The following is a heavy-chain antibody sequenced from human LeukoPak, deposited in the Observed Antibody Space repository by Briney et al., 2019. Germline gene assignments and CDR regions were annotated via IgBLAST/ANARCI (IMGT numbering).Heavy chain of an antibody. CDR2: VKKDASEK. J-gene: IGHJ4*02. V-gene: IGHV3-7*01. CDR1: GFTFSNNW. CDR3: ARDLSVANTVVTPYDY. Sequence: PGGSLRLSCAASGFTFSNNWMTWVRQAPGKGLEWVASVKKDASEKYYVDSVKGRFTISRDNAKNSLYLQMNSLRVEDTAVYYCARDLSVANTVVTPYDYWGQGTLVTVSS. D-gene: IGHD4-23*01.